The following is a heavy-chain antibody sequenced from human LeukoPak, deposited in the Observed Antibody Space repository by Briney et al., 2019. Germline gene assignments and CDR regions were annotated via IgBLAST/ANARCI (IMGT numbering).Heavy chain of an antibody. CDR3: ARLVAVAGTGIDY. CDR1: GGSISSSSYY. J-gene: IGHJ4*02. V-gene: IGHV4-39*07. CDR2: IYYSGST. D-gene: IGHD6-19*01. Sequence: SETLSLTCTVSGGSISSSSYYWGWIRQPPGTGLEWIGSIYYSGSTYYNPSLKSRVTISVDTSKNQFSLKLSSVTAADTAVYYCARLVAVAGTGIDYWGQGTLVTVSS.